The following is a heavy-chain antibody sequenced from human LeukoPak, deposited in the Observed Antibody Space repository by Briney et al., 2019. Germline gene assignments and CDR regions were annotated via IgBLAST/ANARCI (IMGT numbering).Heavy chain of an antibody. D-gene: IGHD6-13*01. CDR3: ARGLSSSWYETFDY. Sequence: ASVTVSCKASGYTFTGYYMHWVRQAPGQGLEWMGWINPNSGGTNYAQKFQGRVTMTRDTSISTAYMELSRLRSDDTAVYYCARGLSSSWYETFDYWGQGTLVTVSS. J-gene: IGHJ4*02. CDR1: GYTFTGYY. V-gene: IGHV1-2*02. CDR2: INPNSGGT.